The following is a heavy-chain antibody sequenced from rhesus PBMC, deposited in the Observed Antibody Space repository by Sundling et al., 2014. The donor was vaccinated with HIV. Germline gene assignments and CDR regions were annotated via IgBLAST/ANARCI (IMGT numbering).Heavy chain of an antibody. J-gene: IGHJ5-1*01. Sequence: QVQLQESGPGVVKPSETLSLTCAVSGGSISDSYRWSWIRQPPGKGLEWIGYISAVSTTTSYNPSLKSRVTISKDTSKNQFSLKLKSVTAADTAVYYCARHRMMFGLVPDYGLDSWGPGVLVTVSS. CDR1: GGSISDSYR. CDR2: ISAVSTTT. V-gene: IGHV4S10*01. CDR3: ARHRMMFGLVPDYGLDS. D-gene: IGHD3-3*01.